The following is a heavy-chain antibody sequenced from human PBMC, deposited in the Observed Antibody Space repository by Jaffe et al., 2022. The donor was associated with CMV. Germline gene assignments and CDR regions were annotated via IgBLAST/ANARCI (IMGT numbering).Heavy chain of an antibody. Sequence: EVQLVESGGGLVQPGGSLRLSCVASGFTFSNYSMNWVRQAPGKGLEWVSYISTSSSTIYYADSVKGRFTISRDNAKNSLYLQMNSLRDEDTAVYYCARWSPWIAARPDYYYYYYGMDVWGQGTTVTVSS. V-gene: IGHV3-48*02. CDR1: GFTFSNYS. D-gene: IGHD6-6*01. J-gene: IGHJ6*02. CDR3: ARWSPWIAARPDYYYYYYGMDV. CDR2: ISTSSSTI.